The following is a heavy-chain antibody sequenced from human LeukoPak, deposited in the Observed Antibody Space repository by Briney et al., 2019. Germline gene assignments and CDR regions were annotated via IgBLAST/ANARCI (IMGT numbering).Heavy chain of an antibody. D-gene: IGHD5-24*01. CDR3: AVGNVEIDY. J-gene: IGHJ4*02. V-gene: IGHV4-34*01. CDR1: GGSFSGYY. CDR2: INHSGST. Sequence: PSETLSLTCAVYGGSFSGYYWSWIRRPPGKGLEWIGEINHSGSTNYNPSLKSRVTISVDTSKNQFSLKLSSVTAADTAVYYCAVGNVEIDYWGQGTLVTVSS.